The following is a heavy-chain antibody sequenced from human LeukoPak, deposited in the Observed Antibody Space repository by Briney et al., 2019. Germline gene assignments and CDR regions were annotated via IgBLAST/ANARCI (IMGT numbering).Heavy chain of an antibody. CDR3: ATERDSSWTFDS. CDR1: GFSFSTYA. D-gene: IGHD6-13*01. Sequence: GTSLRLSCAASGFSFSTYAMHWVRQAPGKGLDWVAMIWSGGSNQYHAGSLQGRFTISRDNSKNTLYLQMNSLRAEDTAVYYCATERDSSWTFDSWGQGTLVTVSS. CDR2: IWSGGSNQ. V-gene: IGHV3-33*01. J-gene: IGHJ5*01.